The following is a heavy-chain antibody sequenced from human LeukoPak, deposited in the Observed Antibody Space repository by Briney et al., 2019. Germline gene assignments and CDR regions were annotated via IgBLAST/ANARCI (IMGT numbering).Heavy chain of an antibody. CDR1: GDSLGGYY. J-gene: IGHJ5*02. CDR2: IYYSGTT. D-gene: IGHD3-22*01. CDR3: ARHRSMFDSSGYYLDR. V-gene: IGHV4-59*08. Sequence: SETLSLTCTVSGDSLGGYYWSWIRQPPGKGLEGIAYIYYSGTTNHDPSLGSRVTVSLDTAKNQFSLNLSSVTAADTAVYYCARHRSMFDSSGYYLDRWGQGTLVTVSS.